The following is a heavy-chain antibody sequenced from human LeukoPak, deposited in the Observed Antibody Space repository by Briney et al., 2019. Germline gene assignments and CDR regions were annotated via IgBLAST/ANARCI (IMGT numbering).Heavy chain of an antibody. CDR1: GGSISSSSYY. D-gene: IGHD3-22*01. CDR2: IYYGGST. CDR3: ARGIALGYSSGYYYVP. V-gene: IGHV4-39*07. J-gene: IGHJ5*02. Sequence: NASETLSLTCTVSGGSISSSSYYWGWIRQPPGKGLEWIGSIYYGGSTYYNPSLKSRVTISVDTSKNQFSLKLSSVTAADTAVYYCARGIALGYSSGYYYVPWGQGTLVTVSS.